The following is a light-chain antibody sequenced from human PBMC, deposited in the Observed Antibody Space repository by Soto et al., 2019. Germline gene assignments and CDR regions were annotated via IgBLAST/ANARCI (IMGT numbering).Light chain of an antibody. J-gene: IGLJ2*01. CDR3: QAWDSSVV. V-gene: IGLV3-1*01. CDR1: RLGAKY. CDR2: EDN. Sequence: SSELTQPPSVSVSPGQTVSITCSGDRLGAKYVCWYQQRPGQSPILVIYEDNKRPSGIPERFSGSNSGNTATLTISGTQSMDEADYYCQAWDSSVVFGGGTKLTVL.